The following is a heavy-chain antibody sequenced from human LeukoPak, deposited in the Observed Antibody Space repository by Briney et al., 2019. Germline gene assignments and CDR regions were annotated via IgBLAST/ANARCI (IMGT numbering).Heavy chain of an antibody. Sequence: GASVKVSCKASGYTFTGYHMHWVRQAPGQGLEWMGWINPNSGGTNYAQKFQGRVTMTRDTSISTAYMELSRLRSDDTAVYYCARDLEGSSSWYYYFDYWGQGTLVTVSS. V-gene: IGHV1-2*02. CDR2: INPNSGGT. CDR1: GYTFTGYH. CDR3: ARDLEGSSSWYYYFDY. D-gene: IGHD6-13*01. J-gene: IGHJ4*02.